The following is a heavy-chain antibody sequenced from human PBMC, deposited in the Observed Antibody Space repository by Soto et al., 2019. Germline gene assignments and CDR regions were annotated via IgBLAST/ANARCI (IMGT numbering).Heavy chain of an antibody. CDR1: GGSFSKFA. CDR3: ARDDATHCGDDCYRYFYYGMDV. Sequence: QVQLVQSGTEVKTPGSSVKVSCKASGGSFSKFAINWVRQAPGQGLEWMGGIIPTLGTTDYAHKFQGRVTITADEATRTAYMELRGLRSEDTAVYYCARDDATHCGDDCYRYFYYGMDVWGQGTTVTVSS. V-gene: IGHV1-69*01. CDR2: IIPTLGTT. D-gene: IGHD2-21*02. J-gene: IGHJ6*02.